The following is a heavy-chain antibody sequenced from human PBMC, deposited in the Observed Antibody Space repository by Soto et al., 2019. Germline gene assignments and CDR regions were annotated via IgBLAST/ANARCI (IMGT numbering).Heavy chain of an antibody. CDR3: TRRGCSTTGCYFN. V-gene: IGHV3-74*01. Sequence: EVRLVESGGDLVQPGGSLRLSCAASGFPFSSYWMHWVRQAPGKGLEWVSRINGDGSSINYADSVKGRFTISRDNAKNTLYLQMISLRVEDAAVYYCTRRGCSTTGCYFNWGRGTLVTVSS. CDR2: INGDGSSI. D-gene: IGHD2-2*01. J-gene: IGHJ4*02. CDR1: GFPFSSYW.